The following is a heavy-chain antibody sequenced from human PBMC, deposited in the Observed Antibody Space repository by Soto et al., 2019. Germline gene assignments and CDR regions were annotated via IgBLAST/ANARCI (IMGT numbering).Heavy chain of an antibody. J-gene: IGHJ5*02. Sequence: LRLSCAASGFTFSSYAMIWVRQAPGKGLEWVSAISGSGGSTYYADSVKGRFTISRDNSKNTLYLQMNSLRAEDTAVYYCAEDSSSWTYNWFDPWGQGTRVTVPQ. CDR2: ISGSGGST. CDR3: AEDSSSWTYNWFDP. D-gene: IGHD6-13*01. CDR1: GFTFSSYA. V-gene: IGHV3-23*01.